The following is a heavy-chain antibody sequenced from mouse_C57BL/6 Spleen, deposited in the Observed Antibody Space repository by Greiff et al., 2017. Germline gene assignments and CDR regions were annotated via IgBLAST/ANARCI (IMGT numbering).Heavy chain of an antibody. CDR2: ISSGSSTI. Sequence: EVQLQESGGGLVKPGGSLKLSCAASGFTFSDYGMHWVRQAPGKGLEWVAYISSGSSTIYYADTVKGRFTISRDNAKNTLFLQMTSLRSEDTAMYYCASYYGSSYNWYFDVWGTGTTVTVSS. V-gene: IGHV5-17*01. CDR1: GFTFSDYG. D-gene: IGHD1-1*01. CDR3: ASYYGSSYNWYFDV. J-gene: IGHJ1*03.